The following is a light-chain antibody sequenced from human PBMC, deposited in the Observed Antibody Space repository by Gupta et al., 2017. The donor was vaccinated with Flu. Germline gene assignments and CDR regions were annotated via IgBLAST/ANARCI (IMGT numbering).Light chain of an antibody. J-gene: IGLJ1*01. Sequence: QSALTQPAAVSGSPGQSITLSCTGTSSDVGGYNNVSWYQQHQGKATKLMIYEISNRPAGISNRFAGSKSNNTASLTISGLHDEDEADYCCSSYTSSSTLYVFGTGTKVTVL. V-gene: IGLV2-14*01. CDR1: SSDVGGYNN. CDR3: SSYTSSSTLYV. CDR2: EIS.